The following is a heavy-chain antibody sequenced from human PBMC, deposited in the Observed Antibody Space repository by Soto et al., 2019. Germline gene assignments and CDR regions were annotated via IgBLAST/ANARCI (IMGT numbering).Heavy chain of an antibody. CDR2: ISGSGGST. V-gene: IGHV3-23*01. Sequence: GGSLRLSCAASGFTFSSYAMSWVRQAPGKGLEWVSAISGSGGSTYYADSVKGRFTISRDNSKNTLYLQMNSLRAEDTAVYYCAKGGVRFLEWPTDYWGQGTLVTVSS. CDR3: AKGGVRFLEWPTDY. D-gene: IGHD3-3*01. CDR1: GFTFSSYA. J-gene: IGHJ4*02.